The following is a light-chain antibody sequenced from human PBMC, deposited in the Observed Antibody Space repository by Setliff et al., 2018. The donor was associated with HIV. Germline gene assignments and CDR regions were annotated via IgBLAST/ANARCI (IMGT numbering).Light chain of an antibody. J-gene: IGLJ3*02. CDR3: ETQGV. V-gene: IGLV4-60*03. Sequence: PVLTQSSSASASLGSSVKLTCTLSSGHSTYIIAWHQQQPGKAPRYLMKLEGSGSYNRGSGVPDRFSGSSSGADRYLTISSLQSEDEADYYCETQGVFGGGTQLTVL. CDR1: SGHSTYI. CDR2: LEGSGSY.